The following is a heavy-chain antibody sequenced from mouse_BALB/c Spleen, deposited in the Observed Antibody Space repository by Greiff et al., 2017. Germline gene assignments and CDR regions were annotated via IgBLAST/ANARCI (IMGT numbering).Heavy chain of an antibody. CDR2: INPSTGYT. J-gene: IGHJ4*01. D-gene: IGHD1-1*01. CDR3: ARTHLTTGAMDY. CDR1: GYTFTSYW. V-gene: IGHV1-7*01. Sequence: QVQLQQSGAELAKPGASVKMSCKASGYTFTSYWMHWVKQRPGQGLEWIGYINPSTGYTEYNEKFKGKGTLTSDKSSSTAYMELSSLTSEDSAVYYCARTHLTTGAMDYWGQGTSVTVSS.